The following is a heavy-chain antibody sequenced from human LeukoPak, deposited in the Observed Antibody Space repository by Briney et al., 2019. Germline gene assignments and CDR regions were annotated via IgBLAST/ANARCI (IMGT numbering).Heavy chain of an antibody. D-gene: IGHD4-17*01. CDR2: IYTGGTT. Sequence: GGSLRLSCAASGFTVSINYMSWVRQAPGKGLEWVSVIYTGGTTYYADSVKGRFTISRDNSKNALYLQMNSLRAEDTAVYYCARGYGDNYYYYYYMDVWGKGTTVTVSS. J-gene: IGHJ6*03. CDR1: GFTVSINY. CDR3: ARGYGDNYYYYYYMDV. V-gene: IGHV3-53*01.